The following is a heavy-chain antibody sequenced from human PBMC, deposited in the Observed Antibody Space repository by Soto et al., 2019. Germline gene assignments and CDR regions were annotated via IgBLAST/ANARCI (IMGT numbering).Heavy chain of an antibody. CDR2: ISGSGGST. J-gene: IGHJ4*02. CDR3: ANGRYYYDSRAYFAY. Sequence: EVQLLESGGGLVQPGGSLRLSCAASGFTFSSYDMSWVRQAPGKGLEWVSAISGSGGSTYYADSVKGRFTISRDNSKSTLYLQMNSLRAEDTAVYYCANGRYYYDSRAYFAYWGQGTLVTVSS. V-gene: IGHV3-23*01. D-gene: IGHD3-22*01. CDR1: GFTFSSYD.